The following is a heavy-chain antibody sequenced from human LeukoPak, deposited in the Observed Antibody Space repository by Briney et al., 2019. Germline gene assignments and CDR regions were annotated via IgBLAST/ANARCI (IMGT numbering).Heavy chain of an antibody. CDR3: ARGRWDGYNLLDAFDI. CDR1: GFTFSSYG. Sequence: GGSLRLSCAASGFTFSSYGMSWVRQAPGKGLEWVSSISSSSSYIYYADSVKGRFTISRDNAKNSLFLQMNSLRAEDTAVYYCARGRWDGYNLLDAFDIWGQGTVVTVSS. D-gene: IGHD5-24*01. CDR2: ISSSSSYI. J-gene: IGHJ3*02. V-gene: IGHV3-21*01.